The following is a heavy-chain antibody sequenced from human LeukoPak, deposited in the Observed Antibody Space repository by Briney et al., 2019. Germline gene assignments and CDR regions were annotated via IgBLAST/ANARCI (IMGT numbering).Heavy chain of an antibody. CDR1: GGSLSAYY. D-gene: IGHD3-10*01. CDR3: VRAHHPGGWFDP. CDR2: MNQDGSEI. J-gene: IGHJ5*02. Sequence: ETLSLTCAVYGGSLSAYYWTWIRQAPGKGLEWVASMNQDGSEIHYVDSVKGRFTISRDNAKNSLFLQMNSLTADDTAVHYCVRAHHPGGWFDPWGQGTLVTVSS. V-gene: IGHV3-7*04.